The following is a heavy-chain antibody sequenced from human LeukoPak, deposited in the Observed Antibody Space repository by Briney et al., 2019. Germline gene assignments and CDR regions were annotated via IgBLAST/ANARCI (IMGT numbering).Heavy chain of an antibody. Sequence: GGSLRLSCAACGFTFSSNYMSWVRQAPGKGLEWVSVIYSGGSTYYADSVKGRFTISRDNSKNTLYLQMNSLRAEDTAVYYCARDRGYYGDYYCYFDLWGRGTLVTVSS. CDR1: GFTFSSNY. J-gene: IGHJ2*01. D-gene: IGHD4-17*01. CDR3: ARDRGYYGDYYCYFDL. V-gene: IGHV3-53*01. CDR2: IYSGGST.